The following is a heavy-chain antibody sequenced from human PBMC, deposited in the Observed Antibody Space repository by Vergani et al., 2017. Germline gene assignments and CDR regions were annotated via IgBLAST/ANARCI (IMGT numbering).Heavy chain of an antibody. J-gene: IGHJ6*02. D-gene: IGHD2-15*01. V-gene: IGHV3-9*01. Sequence: EVQLVESGGGLVQPGRSLRLSCAASGFTFDDYVMHWVRQAPGKGLEWVSGISWNSGSTGYADSVKGRFTISRDNAKNSLYLQMNSLRAEDTVLYYCAKDITYGYCSGGSCSADYYGMDVWGQGTTVTVSS. CDR3: AKDITYGYCSGGSCSADYYGMDV. CDR1: GFTFDDYV. CDR2: ISWNSGST.